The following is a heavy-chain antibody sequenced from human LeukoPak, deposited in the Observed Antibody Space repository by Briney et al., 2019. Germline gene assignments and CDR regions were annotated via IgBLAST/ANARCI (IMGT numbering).Heavy chain of an antibody. V-gene: IGHV4-30-4*01. CDR1: GGSISSGDYY. D-gene: IGHD5-24*01. CDR3: VRHISTNTGYFDS. CDR2: MYYSGST. Sequence: SETLSLTCTVSGGSISSGDYYWSWIRQPPGKGLEWIAYMYYSGSTYYNPSLKSRAAVFVDTSRDQFSLDLSFVTAADTALYYCVRHISTNTGYFDSCGQGTLVSVSS. J-gene: IGHJ4*02.